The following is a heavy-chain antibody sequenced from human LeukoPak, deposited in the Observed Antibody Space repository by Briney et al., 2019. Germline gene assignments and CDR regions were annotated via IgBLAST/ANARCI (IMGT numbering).Heavy chain of an antibody. CDR1: GYTFTGYY. D-gene: IGHD5-18*01. Sequence: HRASVKVSCKASGYTFTGYYMHWVRQAPGQGLEWMGWINPNSGGTNYAQKFQGRVTMTRDTSISTAYMELSRLRSDDTAVYYCAKGSGYSYGLPRAHYFDYWGQGTLVAVSS. J-gene: IGHJ4*02. CDR3: AKGSGYSYGLPRAHYFDY. CDR2: INPNSGGT. V-gene: IGHV1-2*02.